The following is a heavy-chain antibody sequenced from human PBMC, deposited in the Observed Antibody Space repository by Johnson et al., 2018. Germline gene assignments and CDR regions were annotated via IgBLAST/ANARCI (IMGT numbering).Heavy chain of an antibody. D-gene: IGHD6-13*01. CDR1: GFIFNTYA. Sequence: VQLVESGGGVVQPGRSLRLSCAASGFIFNTYAMHWVRQAPGKGLEWVATLSYDGSYKYYADSVKGRFTISRDNFKNTLWLQMDSLRAEDTAMYYCARGRIAAAGMAQYFQHWGQGTLVTVSS. CDR3: ARGRIAAAGMAQYFQH. J-gene: IGHJ1*01. CDR2: LSYDGSYK. V-gene: IGHV3-30*14.